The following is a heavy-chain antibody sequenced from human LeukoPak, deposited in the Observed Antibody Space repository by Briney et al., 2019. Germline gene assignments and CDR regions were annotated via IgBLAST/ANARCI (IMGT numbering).Heavy chain of an antibody. D-gene: IGHD2-2*01. CDR1: GGSIISYY. CDR3: ARDIFCSRTSCYFHAFDI. V-gene: IGHV4-59*01. CDR2: IYYSGST. J-gene: IGHJ3*02. Sequence: PSETLSLTCTVSGGSIISYYWSWIRQPPGKGLEWIGYIYYSGSTNYNPSLKSRVTISVDTSKNQFSLKLSSVTAADTAVYYCARDIFCSRTSCYFHAFDIWGQGTMVTVSS.